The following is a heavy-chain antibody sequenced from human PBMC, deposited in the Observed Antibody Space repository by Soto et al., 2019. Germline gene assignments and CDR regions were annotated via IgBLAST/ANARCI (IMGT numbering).Heavy chain of an antibody. CDR1: GGSISSVYYC. CDR2: IYNGGST. J-gene: IGHJ4*02. Sequence: QVQLQESGPGLVKPSQTLSLTCTVSGGSISSVYYCWSWIRQSPDRGLEWIGHIYNGGSTYNNPSLPRRVTIPGDTSKNQFPLQLSSLSAADPAVYYCARGPSGDKVDYWGQGILVTVSS. V-gene: IGHV4-30-4*01. CDR3: ARGPSGDKVDY. D-gene: IGHD7-27*01.